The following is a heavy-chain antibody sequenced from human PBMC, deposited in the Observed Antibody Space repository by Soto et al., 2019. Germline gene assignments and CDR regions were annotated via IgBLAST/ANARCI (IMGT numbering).Heavy chain of an antibody. V-gene: IGHV3-30*18. J-gene: IGHJ4*02. CDR1: GFTFSGYG. CDR3: AKDRVRSGTYFDY. CDR2: ISYDGSNK. D-gene: IGHD1-26*01. Sequence: QVQLVESGGGVVQPGKSLRLSCAASGFTFSGYGMHWVRQAPGKGLEWVAIISYDGSNKYYADSVKGRFTISRDNSKNTLYLQMSSLRAEDTAVYYCAKDRVRSGTYFDYWGQGTLVTVSS.